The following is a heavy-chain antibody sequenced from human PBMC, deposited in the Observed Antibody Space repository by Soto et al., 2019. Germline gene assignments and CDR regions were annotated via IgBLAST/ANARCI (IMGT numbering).Heavy chain of an antibody. J-gene: IGHJ6*02. D-gene: IGHD2-2*01. CDR2: IFPIFGTA. V-gene: IGHV1-69*01. Sequence: QVQLVQSGAEVKKPGSSVKVSCKASGGTFSSYAISWVRQAPGQGLEWMGGIFPIFGTANYAQRFQGRVTITADECTSTAYMELSSLRSEDTAVYYCARDRALGYCSSTSCPPYGMDVWGQGTTVTVSS. CDR3: ARDRALGYCSSTSCPPYGMDV. CDR1: GGTFSSYA.